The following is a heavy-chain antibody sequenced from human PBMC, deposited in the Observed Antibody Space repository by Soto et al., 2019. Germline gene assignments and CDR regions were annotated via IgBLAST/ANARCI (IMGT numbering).Heavy chain of an antibody. D-gene: IGHD3-22*01. CDR2: IYSGGTT. Sequence: EVQLVETGGGLIQPGGSLRLSCAASGFTVSNNYMSWVRQAPGKGLEWVALIYSGGTTYYADSVKGRFAISRDNSKNMXYLQMNSLRAEDTAVYYCARDLAYYYDSRGFYNIWGQGTMVTVSS. CDR1: GFTVSNNY. V-gene: IGHV3-53*02. CDR3: ARDLAYYYDSRGFYNI. J-gene: IGHJ3*02.